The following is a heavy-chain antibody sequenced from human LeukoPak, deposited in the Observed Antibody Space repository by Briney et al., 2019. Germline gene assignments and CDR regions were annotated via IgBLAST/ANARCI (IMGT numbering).Heavy chain of an antibody. D-gene: IGHD6-13*01. Sequence: GGSLRLSCAASGFTFSSYSMTWVRQAPGKGLEWVSYISGSSTTIYYADSVKGRFTISRDNAKNSLYLQMNSLRAEDTAVYYCARDLEPAAHNFYHTFDYWGQGTLVTVSS. J-gene: IGHJ4*02. V-gene: IGHV3-48*01. CDR2: ISGSSTTI. CDR1: GFTFSSYS. CDR3: ARDLEPAAHNFYHTFDY.